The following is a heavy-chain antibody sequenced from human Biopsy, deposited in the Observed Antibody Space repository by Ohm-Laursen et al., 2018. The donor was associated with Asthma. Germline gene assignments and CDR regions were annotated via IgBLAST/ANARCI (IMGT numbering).Heavy chain of an antibody. V-gene: IGHV1-69*01. CDR3: ARCQVGYSSGWSLLLKKIYYSGMDV. CDR2: IMTVFGTT. Sequence: PSVKVSCKAPGGTFSNFAISWVRQAPGQGLEWLGGIMTVFGTTNYAQKFQGRVTITADESTSTADMEVTSLRSEDTAIYYCARCQVGYSSGWSLLLKKIYYSGMDVWGQGTAVTVSS. CDR1: GGTFSNFA. D-gene: IGHD6-19*01. J-gene: IGHJ6*02.